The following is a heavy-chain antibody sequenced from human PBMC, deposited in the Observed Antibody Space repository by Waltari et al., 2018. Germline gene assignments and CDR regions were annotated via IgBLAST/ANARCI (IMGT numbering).Heavy chain of an antibody. J-gene: IGHJ6*02. CDR1: GFAFSSYW. Sequence: EVQLVESGGGLVQPGGSLRLSCAASGFAFSSYWMSWVRQAPGKGLEWVANIKQDGSEKYYVDSVKGRFTISRDNAKNSLYLQMNSLRAEDTAVYYCAGPRVVKDYGMDVWGQGTTVTVSS. CDR2: IKQDGSEK. D-gene: IGHD2-15*01. V-gene: IGHV3-7*01. CDR3: AGPRVVKDYGMDV.